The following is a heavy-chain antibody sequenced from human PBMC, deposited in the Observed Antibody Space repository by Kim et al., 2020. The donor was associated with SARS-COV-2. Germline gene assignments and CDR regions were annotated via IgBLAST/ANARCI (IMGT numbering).Heavy chain of an antibody. D-gene: IGHD2-2*02. V-gene: IGHV4-39*01. CDR1: GGSISSSSYY. Sequence: SETLSLTCTVSGGSISSSSYYWGWIRQPPGKGLEWIGSIYYSGSTYYNPSLKSRVTISVDTSKNQFSLKLSSVTAADTAVYYCARGVDCSSTSCYTIGWYFDLWGRGTLVTVSS. CDR2: IYYSGST. CDR3: ARGVDCSSTSCYTIGWYFDL. J-gene: IGHJ2*01.